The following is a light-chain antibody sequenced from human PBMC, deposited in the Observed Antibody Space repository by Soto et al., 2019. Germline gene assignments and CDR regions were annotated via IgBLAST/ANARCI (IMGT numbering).Light chain of an antibody. CDR1: SSDVGGYNY. CDR2: DVS. CDR3: CSYTSSSTPWV. Sequence: QSVLTQPASVSGSPGQSITISCTGTSSDVGGYNYVSWYQQHPGKAPKLMIYDVSDRPSGVSNRFSASKSGNTASLTISGLRAGDEADYYCCSYTSSSTPWVFGTGTKVTVL. V-gene: IGLV2-14*03. J-gene: IGLJ1*01.